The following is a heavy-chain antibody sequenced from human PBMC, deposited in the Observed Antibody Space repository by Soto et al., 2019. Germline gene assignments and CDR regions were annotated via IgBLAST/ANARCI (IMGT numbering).Heavy chain of an antibody. D-gene: IGHD3-10*01. CDR3: ATVSVGRGSGSPYYYYYYMDV. V-gene: IGHV5-51*01. CDR2: IYPGDSDT. CDR1: GYSFTSYW. J-gene: IGHJ6*03. Sequence: SGESLKISCKGSGYSFTSYWIGWVRQMPGKGLEWMGIIYPGDSDTRYSPSFQGQVTISADKSISTAYLQWSSLKASDTAMYYCATVSVGRGSGSPYYYYYYMDVWGKGTTVTVSS.